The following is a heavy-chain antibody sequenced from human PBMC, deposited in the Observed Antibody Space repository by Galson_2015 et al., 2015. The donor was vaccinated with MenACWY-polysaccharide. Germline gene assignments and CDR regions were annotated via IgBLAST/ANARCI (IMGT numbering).Heavy chain of an antibody. D-gene: IGHD1-1*01. V-gene: IGHV3-23*01. CDR3: AKESWNDVRNYFDY. Sequence: SLRLSCAASGFAFSGYALTWVRQAPGKGLEWVAAISDGGGITKYADSVKGRFTISRDNSMNTVYLQMNSLRAEDTAVYYCAKESWNDVRNYFDYWGQGALDTVSS. CDR2: ISDGGGIT. J-gene: IGHJ4*02. CDR1: GFAFSGYA.